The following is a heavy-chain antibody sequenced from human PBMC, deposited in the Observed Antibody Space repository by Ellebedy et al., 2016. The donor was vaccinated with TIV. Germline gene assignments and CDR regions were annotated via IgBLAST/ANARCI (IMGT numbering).Heavy chain of an antibody. CDR1: GFTLSRNY. J-gene: IGHJ4*01. V-gene: IGHV3-53*01. CDR3: ASRGVAVKGADY. Sequence: GESLKIPCAASGFTLSRNYMNWVRQAPGKGLEWDSVIYSGGSTYYADSVKGRVTISRANSKNTLYLQMNSLRAADTAVYYCASRGVAVKGADYWGHGTLVTVSS. CDR2: IYSGGST. D-gene: IGHD2-15*01.